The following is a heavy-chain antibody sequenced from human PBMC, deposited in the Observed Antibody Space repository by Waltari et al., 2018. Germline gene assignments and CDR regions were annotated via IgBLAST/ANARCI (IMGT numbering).Heavy chain of an antibody. CDR1: EFTFRSYA. Sequence: QVQLVESGGGVVQPGRSLRLPCAASEFTFRSYAMHWVRQAPGKGLEWVAVISYNGRNIYYVDSVKGRFTISRDNSNKTLYLQMNSLRPEDTAVYYCARDYCDRTNCHGMDVWGQGTTVTVSS. J-gene: IGHJ6*02. V-gene: IGHV3-30*04. D-gene: IGHD3-22*01. CDR2: ISYNGRNI. CDR3: ARDYCDRTNCHGMDV.